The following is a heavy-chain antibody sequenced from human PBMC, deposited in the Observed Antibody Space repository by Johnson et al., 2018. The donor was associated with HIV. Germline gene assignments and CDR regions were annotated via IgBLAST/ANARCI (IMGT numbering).Heavy chain of an antibody. D-gene: IGHD6-13*01. J-gene: IGHJ3*02. CDR1: GFTFSDYY. V-gene: IGHV3-66*01. CDR3: ASWGVGSSWNHDAFDI. Sequence: MQLVESGGGLVNPGGSLRISCAAFGFTFSDYYMSWVRQAPGKGLEWVSVIYSGGSTYYADSVKGRFTISRDNSKNTLYLQMNSLRAEDTAVYYCASWGVGSSWNHDAFDIWGQGTMVTVSS. CDR2: IYSGGST.